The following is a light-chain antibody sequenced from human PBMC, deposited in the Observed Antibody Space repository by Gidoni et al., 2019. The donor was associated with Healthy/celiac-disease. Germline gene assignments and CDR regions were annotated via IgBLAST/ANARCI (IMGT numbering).Light chain of an antibody. Sequence: DIQMTHSPSSLSASVGDRVTITCLASQSISSYLNWYQQKPGKAPKLLIYAAYSLQSGVPSRFSGSGSGTDFTLTIGSLQPENFAAYYCQQSYSTLFTFGPGTKVDIK. CDR2: AAY. J-gene: IGKJ3*01. CDR3: QQSYSTLFT. CDR1: QSISSY. V-gene: IGKV1-39*01.